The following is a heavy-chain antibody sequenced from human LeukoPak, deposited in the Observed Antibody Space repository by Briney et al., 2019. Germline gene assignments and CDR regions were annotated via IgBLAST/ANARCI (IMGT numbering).Heavy chain of an antibody. Sequence: GESLKISCKGSGYRFTSYWIGWVRQMPGKGLEWMGIIYPGDSDTRYSPSFQGQVTISADKSISTAYLQWSSLKASDTAMYYCARRELRYFDWLSPPPFDYWGQGTLVTVSS. D-gene: IGHD3-9*01. V-gene: IGHV5-51*01. CDR2: IYPGDSDT. CDR1: GYRFTSYW. J-gene: IGHJ4*02. CDR3: ARRELRYFDWLSPPPFDY.